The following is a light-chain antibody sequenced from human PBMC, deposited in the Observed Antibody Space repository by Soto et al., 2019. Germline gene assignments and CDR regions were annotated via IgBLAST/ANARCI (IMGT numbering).Light chain of an antibody. V-gene: IGLV1-51*02. CDR2: ENN. Sequence: QSVLTQPPSVSAAPGQTVTISCSGSSSNIGNNYVSWYQQLPGTAPKLLIYENNKRPSGIPDRFSGSKSGTSATLGITGLQTGDEADYYCGTWDSSLRLNWVFGGGTKLTVL. CDR1: SSNIGNNY. CDR3: GTWDSSLRLNWV. J-gene: IGLJ3*02.